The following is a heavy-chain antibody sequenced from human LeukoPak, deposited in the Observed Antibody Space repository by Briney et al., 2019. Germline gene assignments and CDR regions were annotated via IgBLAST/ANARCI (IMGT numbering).Heavy chain of an antibody. V-gene: IGHV4-30-4*01. CDR1: GGSISSGDYY. J-gene: IGHJ4*02. CDR3: ARAYSSGWYEDYFDY. CDR2: IYYSGST. Sequence: SETLSLTCTVSGGSISSGDYYWSWIRQPPGKGLEWIGYIYYSGSTYYNPSLKGRVTISVDTSKNQFSLKLSSVTAADTAVYYCARAYSSGWYEDYFDYWGQGTLVTVSS. D-gene: IGHD6-19*01.